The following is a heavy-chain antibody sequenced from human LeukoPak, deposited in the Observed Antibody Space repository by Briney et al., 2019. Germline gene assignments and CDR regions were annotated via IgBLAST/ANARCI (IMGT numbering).Heavy chain of an antibody. D-gene: IGHD4-11*01. Sequence: GGSLRLSCAASGFTFDDYAMHWVRQAPGKGLERVSGISWNSGSIGYADSVKGRFTISRDNAKNSLYLQMSSLRAEDMALYYCAKGYYSNYHTPVGFDYWGQGTLVTVSS. V-gene: IGHV3-9*03. CDR2: ISWNSGSI. CDR3: AKGYYSNYHTPVGFDY. CDR1: GFTFDDYA. J-gene: IGHJ4*02.